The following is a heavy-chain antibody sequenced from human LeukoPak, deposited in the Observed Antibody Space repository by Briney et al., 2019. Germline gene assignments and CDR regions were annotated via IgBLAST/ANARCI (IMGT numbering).Heavy chain of an antibody. D-gene: IGHD3-22*01. CDR3: ARLRRGYSQLMAFDY. Sequence: WIRQPPGKGLEWIGSIYYSGSTYYNPSLKSRVTISVDTSKNQFSLKLSSVTAADTAVYYCARLRRGYSQLMAFDYWGQGTLVTVSS. CDR2: IYYSGST. V-gene: IGHV4-39*01. J-gene: IGHJ4*02.